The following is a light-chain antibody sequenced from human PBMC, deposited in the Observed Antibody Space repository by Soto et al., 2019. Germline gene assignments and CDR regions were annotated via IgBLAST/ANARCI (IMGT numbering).Light chain of an antibody. CDR1: HNIERW. Sequence: IQMTQSPSTLSASVGDRVTITCRASHNIERWMAWYQQKPGKAPKLLIYDASSLESGVPSRFSGSGSGTDFTLTISNLQSEDFALYYCQQYNKWPLITFGQGTRLEIK. V-gene: IGKV1-5*01. CDR3: QQYNKWPLIT. CDR2: DAS. J-gene: IGKJ5*01.